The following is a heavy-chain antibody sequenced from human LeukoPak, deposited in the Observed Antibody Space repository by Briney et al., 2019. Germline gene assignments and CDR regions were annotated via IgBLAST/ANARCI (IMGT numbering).Heavy chain of an antibody. CDR2: ISGSGGST. CDR3: AKVPIYSSGWFDAFDI. Sequence: GGSLRLSCVASGFSFSTQRMHWVRQAPGKGLEWVSAISGSGGSTYYADSVKGRFTISRDNSKNTLYLQMNSLRAEDTAVYYCAKVPIYSSGWFDAFDIWGQGTMVTVSS. J-gene: IGHJ3*02. V-gene: IGHV3-23*01. CDR1: GFSFSTQR. D-gene: IGHD6-19*01.